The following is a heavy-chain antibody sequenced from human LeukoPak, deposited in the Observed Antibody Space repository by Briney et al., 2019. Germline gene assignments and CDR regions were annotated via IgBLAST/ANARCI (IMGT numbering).Heavy chain of an antibody. CDR3: ARDREYYYDSSGYMPDAFDI. CDR1: GCTFTGYY. CDR2: INPNSGGT. Sequence: GASVKVSCKASGCTFTGYYMHWVRQAPGQGLEWMGWINPNSGGTNYAQKFQGRVTMTRDTSISTAYMELSRLRSDDTAVYYCARDREYYYDSSGYMPDAFDIWGQGTMVTVSS. J-gene: IGHJ3*02. D-gene: IGHD3-22*01. V-gene: IGHV1-2*02.